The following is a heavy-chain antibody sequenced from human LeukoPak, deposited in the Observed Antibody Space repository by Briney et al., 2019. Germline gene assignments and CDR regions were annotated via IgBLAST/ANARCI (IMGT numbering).Heavy chain of an antibody. D-gene: IGHD3-9*01. Sequence: PSETLSLTCAVYGGPFSGYYWSWIRQPPGKGLEWIGEINHSGSTNYNPSLKSRVTISVDTSKNQFSLKLSSVTAADTAVYYCARCDILTGYTLDYWGQGTLVTVSS. V-gene: IGHV4-34*01. J-gene: IGHJ4*02. CDR3: ARCDILTGYTLDY. CDR1: GGPFSGYY. CDR2: INHSGST.